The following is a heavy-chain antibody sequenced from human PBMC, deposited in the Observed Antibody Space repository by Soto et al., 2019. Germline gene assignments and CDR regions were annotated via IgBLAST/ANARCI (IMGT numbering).Heavy chain of an antibody. CDR2: IYFSGST. Sequence: VQLQESGPGLVRPSETLSLTCTVSGGSISSGNFYWSWIRQPPGKGLEWIGYIYFSGSTSYSPSLKSRLTIPLNTSNNQFSLKLTSVPAADTAVYYCAHDSHGGNTYFDLWGQGALVTVSS. CDR1: GGSISSGNFY. CDR3: AHDSHGGNTYFDL. J-gene: IGHJ4*02. V-gene: IGHV4-30-4*01. D-gene: IGHD1-26*01.